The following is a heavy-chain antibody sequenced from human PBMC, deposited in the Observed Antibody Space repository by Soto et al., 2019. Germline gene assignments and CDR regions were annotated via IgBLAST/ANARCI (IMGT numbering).Heavy chain of an antibody. Sequence: GGSLRLSCVAPPFTLSNFAMSWVRQAPGQGLEWVSGISGYGDKTSYADFVKGRFTISRDNSKNTLFLQMNSLRDEDTAVYYCHARFCSRTRCCRTENGSDAWGQGTTLKVSS. J-gene: IGHJ6*01. V-gene: IGHV3-23*01. CDR1: PFTLSNFA. D-gene: IGHD2-2*01. CDR2: ISGYGDKT. CDR3: HARFCSRTRCCRTENGSDA.